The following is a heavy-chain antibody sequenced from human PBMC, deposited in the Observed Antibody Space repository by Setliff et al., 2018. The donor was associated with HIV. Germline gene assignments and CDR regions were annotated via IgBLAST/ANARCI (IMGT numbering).Heavy chain of an antibody. CDR1: GYNFTDHY. V-gene: IGHV1-2*02. Sequence: ASVKVSCKSSGYNFTDHYIHWVRQAPGQGLEWMGWITPNTGATRFAQKFQGRVTMTRDTSISTAYMDLSSLTSDDTAVYYCALASIVSTARWNHWGRGTTVTVSS. D-gene: IGHD1-26*01. J-gene: IGHJ4*02. CDR2: ITPNTGAT. CDR3: ALASIVSTARWNH.